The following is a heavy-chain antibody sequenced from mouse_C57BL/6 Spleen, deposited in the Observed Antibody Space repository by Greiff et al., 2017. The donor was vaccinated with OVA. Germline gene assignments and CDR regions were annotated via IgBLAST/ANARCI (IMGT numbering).Heavy chain of an antibody. CDR1: GFTFSSYA. CDR3: TSQIYYDYDVAMDY. V-gene: IGHV5-9-1*02. Sequence: EVQLVESGEGLVKPGGSLKLSCAASGFTFSSYAMSWVRQTPEKRLEWVAYISSGGDYIYYADTVKGRFTISRANARNTLYLQMSSLKSEDTAMYYCTSQIYYDYDVAMDYWGQGTSVTVSS. J-gene: IGHJ4*01. D-gene: IGHD2-4*01. CDR2: ISSGGDYI.